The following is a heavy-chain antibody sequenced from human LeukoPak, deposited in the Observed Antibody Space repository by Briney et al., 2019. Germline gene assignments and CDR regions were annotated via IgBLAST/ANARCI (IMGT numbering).Heavy chain of an antibody. J-gene: IGHJ6*02. CDR1: GGSISSYY. CDR2: IYTSGST. V-gene: IGHV4-4*07. CDR3: ARSGHGIGYYYYGMDV. Sequence: SETLSLTCTVSGGSISSYYWSWIRQPAGQGLEWIGRIYTSGSTNYNPSLKSRVTMSVDTSKNQFSLKLSSVTAADTAVYYCARSGHGIGYYYYGMDVWGQGTTVTVSS.